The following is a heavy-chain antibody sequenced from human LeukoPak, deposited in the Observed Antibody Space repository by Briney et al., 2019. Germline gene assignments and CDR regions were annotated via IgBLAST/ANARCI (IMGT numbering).Heavy chain of an antibody. D-gene: IGHD1-26*01. CDR3: ARAGGTYPPYYFDY. CDR1: GGSISNYY. Sequence: PSETLSLTCTVSGGSISNYYWSWIRQSPGKGLEWIGFSYNSGNTNYNPSLRSRVTISVDTSKNQFSLKLSTVTAADTAVYYCARAGGTYPPYYFDYWGQGTLLTVSS. CDR2: SYNSGNT. V-gene: IGHV4-59*08. J-gene: IGHJ4*02.